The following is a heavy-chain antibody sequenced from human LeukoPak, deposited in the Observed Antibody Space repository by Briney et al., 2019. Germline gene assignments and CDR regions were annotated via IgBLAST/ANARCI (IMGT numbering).Heavy chain of an antibody. D-gene: IGHD2-2*01. Sequence: GGSLRLSCAASGFTFSSYWMHWVRQAPGKGLVWVSRINSDGSSTSYADSVKGRFTISRDNAKNTLYLQMNSLRAEDTAVYYCARQYSCSSTSCYAARYYGMDVWGQGTTVTVSS. CDR1: GFTFSSYW. CDR2: INSDGSST. V-gene: IGHV3-74*01. CDR3: ARQYSCSSTSCYAARYYGMDV. J-gene: IGHJ6*02.